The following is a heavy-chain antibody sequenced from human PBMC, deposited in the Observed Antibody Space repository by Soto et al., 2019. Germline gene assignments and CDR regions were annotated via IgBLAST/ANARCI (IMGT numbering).Heavy chain of an antibody. D-gene: IGHD2-15*01. CDR3: ARVAGVVVAATRRGYFQH. Sequence: VASVKVSCKASGYTFTSYYMHWVRQAPGQGLEWMGIINPSGGSTSYAQQFQGRVTMTRDTSTSTVYMELSSLRSEDTAVYYCARVAGVVVAATRRGYFQHWGQGTLVTVSS. CDR2: INPSGGST. CDR1: GYTFTSYY. J-gene: IGHJ1*01. V-gene: IGHV1-46*01.